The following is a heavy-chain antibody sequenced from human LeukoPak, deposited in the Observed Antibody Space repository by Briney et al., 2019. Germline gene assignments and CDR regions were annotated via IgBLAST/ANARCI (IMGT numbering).Heavy chain of an antibody. CDR2: INPNSGGT. Sequence: ASVKVSCTASGYTFTGYYMHWVRQAPGQGLEWMGWINPNSGGTNYAQKFQGRVTMTRDTSISTAYMELSRLRSDDTAVYYCASPLRRGSYYYFDYWGQGTLVTVSS. J-gene: IGHJ4*02. CDR3: ASPLRRGSYYYFDY. D-gene: IGHD1-26*01. V-gene: IGHV1-2*02. CDR1: GYTFTGYY.